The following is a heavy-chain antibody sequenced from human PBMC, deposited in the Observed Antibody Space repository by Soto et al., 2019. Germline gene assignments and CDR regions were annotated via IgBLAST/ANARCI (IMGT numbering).Heavy chain of an antibody. D-gene: IGHD2-2*01. V-gene: IGHV1-69*12. J-gene: IGHJ6*02. CDR3: ARERSVGYCITTTCPKPFYYYAMDV. Sequence: QVQLVQSGAEVKKPGSSLKVSCKASGGTFTNYAFSWVRQAPGQGHEWMGGIIPVFGTPDYAQKFQGRVTITADESTRTASMELSSLRSDDTAVYYCARERSVGYCITTTCPKPFYYYAMDVWGQGTTVTVSS. CDR1: GGTFTNYA. CDR2: IIPVFGTP.